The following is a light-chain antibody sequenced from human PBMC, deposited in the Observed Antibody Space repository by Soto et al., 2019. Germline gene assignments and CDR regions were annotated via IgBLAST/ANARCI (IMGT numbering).Light chain of an antibody. V-gene: IGKV3-11*01. J-gene: IGKJ1*01. CDR2: DAS. CDR1: ESVSSN. Sequence: EIVMTQSPSTLSVSPGERATLSCRASESVSSNLVWYQKKRGQAARLLIHDASTMPTGIPSRFSGSGSGTDLTLLISSLEPEDFAVYYCQQRSNWPRPFGQGTKVDI. CDR3: QQRSNWPRP.